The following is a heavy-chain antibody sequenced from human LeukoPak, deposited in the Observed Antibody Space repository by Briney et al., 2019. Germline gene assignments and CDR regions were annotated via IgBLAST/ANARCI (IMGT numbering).Heavy chain of an antibody. Sequence: SQTLSLTCTVSGGSISSGSYYWSWIRQPAGRGLEWIGRIYTSGSTNYNPSLKSRVTISVDTSKNQFSLKLSSVTAADTAVYYCASNSEEYYYYGMDVWGQGTTVTVSS. CDR1: GGSISSGSYY. CDR3: ASNSEEYYYYGMDV. V-gene: IGHV4-61*02. J-gene: IGHJ6*02. D-gene: IGHD1-1*01. CDR2: IYTSGST.